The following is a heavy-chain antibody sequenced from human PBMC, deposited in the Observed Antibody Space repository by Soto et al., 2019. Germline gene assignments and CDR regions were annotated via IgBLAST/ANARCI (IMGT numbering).Heavy chain of an antibody. D-gene: IGHD2-2*01. J-gene: IGHJ4*02. CDR1: GGSISSYY. V-gene: IGHV4-59*01. Sequence: SETLSLTCTVSGGSISSYYWSWIRQPPGKGLEWIGYVYYSGSTNYNPSLKSRVTISVDTSKNQFSLKLSSVTAADTAVYYCARGVLYRTFDYWGKGTPVTVSS. CDR2: VYYSGST. CDR3: ARGVLYRTFDY.